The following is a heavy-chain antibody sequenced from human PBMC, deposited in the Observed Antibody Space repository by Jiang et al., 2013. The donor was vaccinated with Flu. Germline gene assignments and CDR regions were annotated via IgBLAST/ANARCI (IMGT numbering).Heavy chain of an antibody. Sequence: LLKPSETLSLTCAVSGGSISSSGHYWGWIRQPPGKGLEWIGSIYTGRTSYNPSLKSRATISADTSKNQFSLKLNSVTTADTAVYFCARYLVGTMMDIWGQGTTVTVSS. CDR2: IYTGRT. V-gene: IGHV4-39*01. CDR3: ARYLVGTMMDI. J-gene: IGHJ6*02. D-gene: IGHD2-21*02. CDR1: GGSISSSGHY.